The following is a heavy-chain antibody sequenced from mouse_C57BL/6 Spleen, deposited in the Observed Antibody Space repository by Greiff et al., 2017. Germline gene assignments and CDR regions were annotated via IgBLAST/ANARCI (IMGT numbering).Heavy chain of an antibody. CDR1: GYTFTSYW. V-gene: IGHV1-64*01. CDR3: ARSSYYYGSPYFDY. J-gene: IGHJ2*01. D-gene: IGHD1-1*01. Sequence: VQLQQPGAELVKPGASVRLSCKASGYTFTSYWMHWVKQRPGQGLEWIGMIHPNSGSTNYNEKLKSKATLTVDKSSSTAYMQLSSLTSEDSAVYYCARSSYYYGSPYFDYWGQGTTLTVSS. CDR2: IHPNSGST.